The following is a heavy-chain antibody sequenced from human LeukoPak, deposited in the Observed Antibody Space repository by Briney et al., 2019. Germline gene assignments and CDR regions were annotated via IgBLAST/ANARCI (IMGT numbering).Heavy chain of an antibody. V-gene: IGHV1-18*01. CDR3: ARVLIVEDSESHYFDY. D-gene: IGHD1-26*01. J-gene: IGHJ4*02. Sequence: GASVKVSCKASSYTFTRYGISWVRQAPGQGLEWMGWISGSNGNTNYAQKFQGRVSMTADTSTSTAYMELRSLRSDDTAVYYCARVLIVEDSESHYFDYWGQGTLVTVTS. CDR1: SYTFTRYG. CDR2: ISGSNGNT.